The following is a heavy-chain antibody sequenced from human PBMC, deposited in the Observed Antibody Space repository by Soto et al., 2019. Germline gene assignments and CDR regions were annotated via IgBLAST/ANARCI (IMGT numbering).Heavy chain of an antibody. CDR3: AKDIEGYDYYYGMDV. V-gene: IGHV3-9*01. J-gene: IGHJ6*02. Sequence: GGSLRLSCAASGFTFDDYAMHWVRQAPGKGLERVSGISWNSGSIGYADSVKGRFTISRDNAKNSLYLQMNSLRAEDTALYYCAKDIEGYDYYYGMDVWGQGTTVTVSS. CDR2: ISWNSGSI. CDR1: GFTFDDYA.